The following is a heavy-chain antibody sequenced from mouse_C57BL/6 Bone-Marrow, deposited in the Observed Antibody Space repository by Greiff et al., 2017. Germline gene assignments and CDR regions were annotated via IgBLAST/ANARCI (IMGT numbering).Heavy chain of an antibody. CDR2: INPNNGGT. Sequence: VQLQQSGPELVKPGASVKMSCKASGYTFTDYNMHWVKQSHGKSLEWIGYINPNNGGTSYNQKFKGKATLTVNKSSSTAYMGRRRLTSEDSAVYSCARFVELRFAYAMDDWGQGTSVTVSS. V-gene: IGHV1-22*01. CDR3: ARFVELRFAYAMDD. J-gene: IGHJ4*01. CDR1: GYTFTDYN. D-gene: IGHD1-1*01.